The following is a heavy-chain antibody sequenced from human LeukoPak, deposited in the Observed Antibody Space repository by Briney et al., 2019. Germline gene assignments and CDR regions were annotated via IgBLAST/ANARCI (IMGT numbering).Heavy chain of an antibody. CDR1: GGTFRSYA. CDR2: IIPILGIA. V-gene: IGHV1-69*04. D-gene: IGHD2-15*01. J-gene: IGHJ6*02. Sequence: ASVKVSCKASGGTFRSYAISWVRQAPGQGLEWMGRIIPILGIANYAQKFQGRVTITADKSTSTAYLELSSLRSEDTAVYYCARVQYCSGGSCPHEGMDVWGQGTTVTVSS. CDR3: ARVQYCSGGSCPHEGMDV.